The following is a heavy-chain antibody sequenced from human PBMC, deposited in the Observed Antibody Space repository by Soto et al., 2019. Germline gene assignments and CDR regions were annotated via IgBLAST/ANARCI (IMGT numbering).Heavy chain of an antibody. D-gene: IGHD6-13*01. CDR2: IYPGDSDT. V-gene: IGHV5-51*01. CDR3: ARNYKTAAADNWFDT. CDR1: GYSFTSYW. J-gene: IGHJ5*02. Sequence: GESLKISCKGSGYSFTSYWIGWVRQMPGKGLEWMGIIYPGDSDTRYSPSFQGQVTISADKSISTAYLQWSSLKASDTAMYYCARNYKTAAADNWFDTWGQGTLVTVSS.